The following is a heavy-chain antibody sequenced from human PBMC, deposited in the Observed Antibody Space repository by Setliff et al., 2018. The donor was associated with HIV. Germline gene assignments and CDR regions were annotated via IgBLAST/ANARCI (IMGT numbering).Heavy chain of an antibody. J-gene: IGHJ6*03. Sequence: SVKVSCKASGGTFSSFALSWVRQAPGQGLEWMGGIIPIFGTANYAQKFQGRVTITTDESTTTAYMELRSLRSEDTAVYYCARETYYGSGSYLPTEYYYYYMDGWCKGSTVTVSS. D-gene: IGHD3-10*01. CDR2: IIPIFGTA. CDR3: ARETYYGSGSYLPTEYYYYYMDG. V-gene: IGHV1-69*05. CDR1: GGTFSSFA.